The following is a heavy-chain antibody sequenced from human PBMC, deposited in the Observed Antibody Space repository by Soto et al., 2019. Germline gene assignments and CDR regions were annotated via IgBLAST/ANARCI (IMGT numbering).Heavy chain of an antibody. J-gene: IGHJ6*02. CDR2: ISGSGGST. CDR1: GFTFSSYA. CDR3: ARTRIIAAAGTRYYYYHGMDV. D-gene: IGHD6-13*01. Sequence: GVSLRLSCAASGFTFSSYAMSWVRQAPGKGLEWVSAISGSGGSTYYADSVKGRFTISRDNSKNTLYLQVNSLRAEDTAVYYCARTRIIAAAGTRYYYYHGMDVWGQGTTVIVSS. V-gene: IGHV3-23*01.